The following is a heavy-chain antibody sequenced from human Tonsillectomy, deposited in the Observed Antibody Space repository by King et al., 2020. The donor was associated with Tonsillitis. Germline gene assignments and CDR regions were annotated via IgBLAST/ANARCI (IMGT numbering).Heavy chain of an antibody. CDR1: GGSISRGESY. D-gene: IGHD3-22*01. CDR2: IYYSGST. J-gene: IGHJ3*02. Sequence: VQLQESGPGLVKPAQTLSLTCNVSGGSISRGESYWSWIRQPPGKGLEWIGYIYYSGSTYYNPSLKSRVIISVDTSKNQFSLKLTSVTVADTAVYYCARDRFYYDTSGYFDAYDIWGQGTMVTVSS. V-gene: IGHV4-30-4*01. CDR3: ARDRFYYDTSGYFDAYDI.